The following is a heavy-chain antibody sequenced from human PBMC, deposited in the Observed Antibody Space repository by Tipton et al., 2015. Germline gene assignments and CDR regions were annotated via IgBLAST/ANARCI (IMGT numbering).Heavy chain of an antibody. CDR1: RFTFDDYA. J-gene: IGHJ4*02. CDR2: ISWNSDGL. CDR3: AREGSSWYFGVY. D-gene: IGHD6-13*01. V-gene: IGHV3-9*01. Sequence: RSLRLSCAASRFTFDDYAMHWVRQGPGKGLEWVSGISWNSDGLDYADSVKGRFTMSRDNAKNSLYLQMNSLRPEDTALYYCAREGSSWYFGVYWGQGTLVSVSS.